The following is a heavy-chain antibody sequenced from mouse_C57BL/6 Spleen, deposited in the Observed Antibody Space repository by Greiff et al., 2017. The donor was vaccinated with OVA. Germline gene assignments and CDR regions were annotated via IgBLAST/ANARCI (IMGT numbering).Heavy chain of an antibody. CDR1: GFSLTSYG. Sequence: VQLQQSGPGLVQPSQSLSITCTVSGFSLTSYGVHWVRQSPGKGLEWLGVIWSGGGTDYNAAFISRLSISKDNSKSQVFFKMNSLLAYDTAIYYCARALSAYWGQGTLVTVSA. V-gene: IGHV2-2*01. CDR2: IWSGGGT. J-gene: IGHJ3*01. CDR3: ARALSAY.